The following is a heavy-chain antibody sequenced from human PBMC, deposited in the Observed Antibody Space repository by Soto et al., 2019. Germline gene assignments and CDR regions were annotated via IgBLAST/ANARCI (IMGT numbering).Heavy chain of an antibody. CDR3: AIYVDTATFDY. V-gene: IGHV4-39*01. CDR2: IYYSGST. Sequence: SETLSLTCTVSGGSISSSSYYWGWIRQPPGKGLEWIGSIYYSGSTYYNPSLKSRVTISVDTSKNQFSLKLSSVTAADTAVYYCAIYVDTATFDYWGQGTLVTVS. D-gene: IGHD5-18*01. J-gene: IGHJ4*02. CDR1: GGSISSSSYY.